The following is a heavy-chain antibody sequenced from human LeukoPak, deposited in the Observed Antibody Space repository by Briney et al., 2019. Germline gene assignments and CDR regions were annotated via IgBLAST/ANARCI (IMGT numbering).Heavy chain of an antibody. J-gene: IGHJ6*03. CDR1: GFTLSSYW. V-gene: IGHV3-7*01. CDR2: IKQDGSEK. Sequence: PGGSLRLSCAATGFTLSSYWMSWVRQAPGKGLEWVAHIKQDGSEKYYVDSVKGRFTISRDNAKNSLYLQMNSLRAEDTAVYYCARRGYDRYYYYYYMDVWGKGTTVTVSS. D-gene: IGHD5-12*01. CDR3: ARRGYDRYYYYYYMDV.